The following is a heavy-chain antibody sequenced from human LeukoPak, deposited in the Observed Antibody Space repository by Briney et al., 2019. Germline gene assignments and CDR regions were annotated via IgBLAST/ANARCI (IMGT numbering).Heavy chain of an antibody. Sequence: SVKVSCKASGGTFSSYAISWVRQAPGQGLEWMGGIIPIFGTANYAQKFQGRVTITADESTSTAYMELSSLRSEDTAAYYCARLTGRGYSYGLSYYGMDVWGQGTTVTVSS. D-gene: IGHD5-18*01. CDR1: GGTFSSYA. V-gene: IGHV1-69*13. J-gene: IGHJ6*02. CDR3: ARLTGRGYSYGLSYYGMDV. CDR2: IIPIFGTA.